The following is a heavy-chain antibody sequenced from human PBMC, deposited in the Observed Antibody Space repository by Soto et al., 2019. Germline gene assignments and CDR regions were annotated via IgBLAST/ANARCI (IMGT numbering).Heavy chain of an antibody. CDR2: ISASGGNT. CDR3: TRDTPGARWYFDY. D-gene: IGHD6-13*01. V-gene: IGHV1-18*01. J-gene: IGHJ4*02. Sequence: ASVKVYCKASGYTFTSYGISLVRQAPGQGLEWMGRISASGGNTTYAQKLQGRVTMTTDTSTSTVYMQLSSLRSDDTAVYFCTRDTPGARWYFDYWGQGTLVTVSS. CDR1: GYTFTSYG.